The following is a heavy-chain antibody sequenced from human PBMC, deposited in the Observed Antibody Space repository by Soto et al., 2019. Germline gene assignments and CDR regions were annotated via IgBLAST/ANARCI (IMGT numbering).Heavy chain of an antibody. CDR3: ARVGDGIAAAADVDY. CDR2: INPSGGST. D-gene: IGHD6-13*01. Sequence: ASVQVSCKASGYTFTSYYMHWVRQAPGQGLEWMGIINPSGGSTSYAQKFQGRVTMTRDTSTSTVYMELSSLRSEDTAVYYCARVGDGIAAAADVDYWGQGTLVPVS. J-gene: IGHJ4*02. V-gene: IGHV1-46*01. CDR1: GYTFTSYY.